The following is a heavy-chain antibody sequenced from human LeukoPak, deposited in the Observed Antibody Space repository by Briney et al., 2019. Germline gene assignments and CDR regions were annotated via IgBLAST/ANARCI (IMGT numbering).Heavy chain of an antibody. J-gene: IGHJ6*03. CDR3: ARGPSIIPVPAAGYYYMDV. CDR1: GGSFSGYF. D-gene: IGHD2-2*01. V-gene: IGHV4-34*01. Sequence: PSETLSLTCAAYGGSFSGYFWSWIRQPPGKGLECIGEINHSGSTNYNPSLKSRVTIPIDTSKNQFSLKVRSVTAADTAVYYCARGPSIIPVPAAGYYYMDVWGKGTTVTVSS. CDR2: INHSGST.